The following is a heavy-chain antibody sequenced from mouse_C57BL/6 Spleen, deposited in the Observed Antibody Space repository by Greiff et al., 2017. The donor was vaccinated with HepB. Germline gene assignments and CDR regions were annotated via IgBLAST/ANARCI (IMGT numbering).Heavy chain of an antibody. J-gene: IGHJ2*01. V-gene: IGHV1-62-2*01. CDR3: ARHEEGLTGTGYYFDY. CDR1: GYTFTEYT. CDR2: FYPGSGSI. Sequence: VQLQQSGAELVKPGASVKLSCKASGYTFTEYTIHWVKQRSGQGLEWIGWFYPGSGSIKYNEKFKDKATLTADKSSSTVYMELSRLTSEYSAVYFCARHEEGLTGTGYYFDYWGQGTTLTVSS. D-gene: IGHD4-1*01.